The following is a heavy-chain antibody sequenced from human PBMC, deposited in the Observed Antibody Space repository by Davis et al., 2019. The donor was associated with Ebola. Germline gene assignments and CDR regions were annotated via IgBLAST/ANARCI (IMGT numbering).Heavy chain of an antibody. V-gene: IGHV4-34*01. CDR2: INHSGST. Sequence: GSLRLSCAVYGGSFSGYYWSWIRQPPGKGLEWIGEINHSGSTNYNPSLKSRVTISVDTSMNQFSLKLRSVTAADTAVYYCARETYSGSYFDYWGQGTLVTVSS. D-gene: IGHD1-26*01. CDR1: GGSFSGYY. CDR3: ARETYSGSYFDY. J-gene: IGHJ4*02.